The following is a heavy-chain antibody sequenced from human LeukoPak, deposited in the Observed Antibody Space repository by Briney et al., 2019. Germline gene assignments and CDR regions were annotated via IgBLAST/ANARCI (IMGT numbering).Heavy chain of an antibody. V-gene: IGHV1-8*01. CDR3: ARGMYDNSGQHYYFYYALEA. D-gene: IGHD3-22*01. CDR1: GYTFTSYH. Sequence: ASVKVSCKTSGYTFTSYHIDWVRQAPGQGPEWMGWMNANSGHTGSAEKFQGRLTMTRDASINTAFMELNSLRSDDTAVYYCARGMYDNSGQHYYFYYALEAWGQGTTVIVSS. CDR2: MNANSGHT. J-gene: IGHJ6*02.